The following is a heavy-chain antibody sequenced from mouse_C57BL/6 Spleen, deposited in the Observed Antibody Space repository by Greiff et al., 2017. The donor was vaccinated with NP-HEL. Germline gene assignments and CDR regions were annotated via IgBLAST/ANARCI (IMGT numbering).Heavy chain of an antibody. D-gene: IGHD2-1*01. CDR1: GYTFTDYE. CDR3: TRHGNYRGDAMDY. CDR2: IDPETGGT. Sequence: QVQLQQSGAELVRPGASVTLSCKASGYTFTDYEMHWVKQTPVHGLEWIGAIDPETGGTAYNQKFKGKAILTADKSSSTAYMELRSLTSEDSAVYYCTRHGNYRGDAMDYWGQGTSVTVSS. J-gene: IGHJ4*01. V-gene: IGHV1-15*01.